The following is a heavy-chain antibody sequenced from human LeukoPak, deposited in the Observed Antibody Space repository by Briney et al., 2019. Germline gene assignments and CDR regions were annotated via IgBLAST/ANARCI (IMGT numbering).Heavy chain of an antibody. CDR2: IDKDGNEI. V-gene: IGHV3-7*01. CDR3: ARAVEYNWNYVSLFCDY. Sequence: GGSLRLSCAASGLSIRNFWMHWVRQAPGKGLEWVAIIDKDGNEIKYVDSVKGRFTISRDNSKNTLYLQMNSLRAEDTAVYYCARAVEYNWNYVSLFCDYWGQGTLVTVSS. J-gene: IGHJ4*02. CDR1: GLSIRNFW. D-gene: IGHD1-7*01.